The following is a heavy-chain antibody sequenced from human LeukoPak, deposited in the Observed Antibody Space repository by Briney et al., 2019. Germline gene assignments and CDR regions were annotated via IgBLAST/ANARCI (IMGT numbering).Heavy chain of an antibody. Sequence: ASVKVSCKASGYTFTGYYMHWVRQAPGQGLEWMGWINPNSGGTNYAQKFQGRVTMTRDTSISTAYMELSRLRSDDTAVYYCARDPGSSWYGDYWGQGTLVTVSS. V-gene: IGHV1-2*02. CDR2: INPNSGGT. D-gene: IGHD6-13*01. J-gene: IGHJ4*02. CDR1: GYTFTGYY. CDR3: ARDPGSSWYGDY.